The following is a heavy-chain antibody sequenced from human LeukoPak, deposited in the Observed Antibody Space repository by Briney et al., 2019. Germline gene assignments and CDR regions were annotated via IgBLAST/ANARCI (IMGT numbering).Heavy chain of an antibody. D-gene: IGHD2-2*01. V-gene: IGHV3-30*02. CDR3: AKVGCSSTSCYLNYYYGMDV. Sequence: GRSLRLSCAASGFTFSSYGMHWVRQAPGKGLEWVAFIRYDGSNKYYADSVKGRFTISRDNSKNTLYLQMNSLRAEDTAVYYCAKVGCSSTSCYLNYYYGMDVWGQGTTVTVSS. CDR1: GFTFSSYG. CDR2: IRYDGSNK. J-gene: IGHJ6*02.